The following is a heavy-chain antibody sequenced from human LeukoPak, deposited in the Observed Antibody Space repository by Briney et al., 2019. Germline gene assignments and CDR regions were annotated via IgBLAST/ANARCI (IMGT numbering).Heavy chain of an antibody. D-gene: IGHD5-18*01. J-gene: IGHJ6*02. Sequence: SVKVSCKASGVTFSSYALSWVRQAPGQGLEWMGRIIPIFGIANYAQKFQGRVTITADKSTSTAYMELSSLRSEDTAVYYCARDRLKAAMVYYYYGMDVWGQGTTVTVSS. V-gene: IGHV1-69*04. CDR2: IIPIFGIA. CDR1: GVTFSSYA. CDR3: ARDRLKAAMVYYYYGMDV.